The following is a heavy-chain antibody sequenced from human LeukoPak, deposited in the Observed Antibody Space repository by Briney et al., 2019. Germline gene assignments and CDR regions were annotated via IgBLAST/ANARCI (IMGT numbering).Heavy chain of an antibody. J-gene: IGHJ4*02. CDR1: GGSFSGYY. CDR3: ARDSLWFGELPLDY. CDR2: INHSGST. V-gene: IGHV4-34*01. D-gene: IGHD3-10*01. Sequence: SETLSLTCAVYGGSFSGYYWSWIRQPPGKGLEWIGEINHSGSTNYNPSLKSRVTISVDTPKNQFSLKLSSVTAADTAVYYCARDSLWFGELPLDYWGQGTLVTVSS.